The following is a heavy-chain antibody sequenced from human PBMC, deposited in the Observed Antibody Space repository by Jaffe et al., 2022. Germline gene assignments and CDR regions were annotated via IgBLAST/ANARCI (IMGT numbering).Heavy chain of an antibody. CDR2: IYTSGST. V-gene: IGHV4-61*02. D-gene: IGHD6-19*01. J-gene: IGHJ5*02. Sequence: QVQLQESGPGLVKPSQTLSLTCTVSGGSISSGSYYWSWIRQPAGKGLEWIGRIYTSGSTNYNPSLKSRVTISVDTSKNQFSLKLSSVTAADTAVYYCARDHRIAVDWFDPWGQGTLVTVSS. CDR3: ARDHRIAVDWFDP. CDR1: GGSISSGSYY.